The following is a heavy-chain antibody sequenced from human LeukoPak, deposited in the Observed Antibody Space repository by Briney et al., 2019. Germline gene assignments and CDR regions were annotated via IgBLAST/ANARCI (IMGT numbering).Heavy chain of an antibody. D-gene: IGHD2-2*01. CDR2: IIPIFGTA. CDR3: ARVRGCSSTSCLYYFDY. CDR1: GGTFSSYA. Sequence: SVKVSCKASGGTFSSYAISWVRQAPGQGLEWMGGIIPIFGTANYAQKFQGRVTITADESTSTAYMELSSLRSEDTAVYYCARVRGCSSTSCLYYFDYWGQGTLVTVSS. V-gene: IGHV1-69*13. J-gene: IGHJ4*02.